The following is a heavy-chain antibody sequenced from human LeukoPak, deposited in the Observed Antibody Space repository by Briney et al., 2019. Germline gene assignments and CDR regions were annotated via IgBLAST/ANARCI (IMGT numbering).Heavy chain of an antibody. CDR2: INPNSGGT. V-gene: IGHV1-2*02. J-gene: IGHJ5*02. CDR3: ARADRLHGGPYLIGP. Sequence: ASVKVSCTTSGYSFTDYYMHWVRQAPGQGLEWMGWINPNSGGTSSAQKFQGRVTMTRDTSITTVYMEVSWLTSDDTAIYYCARADRLHGGPYLIGPWGQGTLVTVSS. D-gene: IGHD2-21*01. CDR1: GYSFTDYY.